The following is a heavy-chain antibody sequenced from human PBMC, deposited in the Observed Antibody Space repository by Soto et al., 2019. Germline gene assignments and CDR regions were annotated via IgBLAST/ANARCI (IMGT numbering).Heavy chain of an antibody. CDR2: INYSGNT. CDR3: ARRGSGHTFDY. Sequence: SETLSLTSSVSCGSISSFTYYWGWIRQPPGKGLEWIGKINYSGNTNYNPSLKSRVTIAADTSKNHFSLKLRSVTAADTAVYYCARRGSGHTFDYWGQGTLVTVS. D-gene: IGHD3-10*01. V-gene: IGHV4-39*01. J-gene: IGHJ4*02. CDR1: CGSISSFTYY.